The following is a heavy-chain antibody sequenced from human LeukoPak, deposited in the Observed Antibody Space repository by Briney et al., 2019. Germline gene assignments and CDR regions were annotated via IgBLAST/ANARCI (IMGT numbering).Heavy chain of an antibody. D-gene: IGHD1-1*01. CDR2: INPNSGDT. V-gene: IGHV1-2*02. CDR1: GGTFSSYA. J-gene: IGHJ3*02. Sequence: ASVKVSCKASGGTFSSYAISWVRQAPGQGLEWMGWINPNSGDTKYAQNFQGRVTMTRDTSISTAYMELSRLISDDTAVYYCARDMGTGRAFDIWGQGTMVTVSS. CDR3: ARDMGTGRAFDI.